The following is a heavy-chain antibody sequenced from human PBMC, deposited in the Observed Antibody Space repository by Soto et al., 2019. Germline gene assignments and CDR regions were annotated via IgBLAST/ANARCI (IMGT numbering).Heavy chain of an antibody. CDR3: VSSLAAIYADAFEV. CDR1: GDSISSYF. Sequence: VQLQESGPGLVKPSETLSLTGSVSGDSISSYFWYWIRQPPGKGLEWIGFIYDSGNTDYNPTLKSRVTMSLSTSKNHVSLTPSSVTAADTAVHYCVSSLAAIYADAFEVWGQVTMGTVSP. J-gene: IGHJ3*01. V-gene: IGHV4-59*08. CDR2: IYDSGNT. D-gene: IGHD2-2*01.